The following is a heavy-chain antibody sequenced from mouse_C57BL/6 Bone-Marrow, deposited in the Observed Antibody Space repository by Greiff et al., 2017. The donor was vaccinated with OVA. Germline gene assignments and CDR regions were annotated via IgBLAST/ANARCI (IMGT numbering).Heavy chain of an antibody. CDR1: GYTFTSYW. D-gene: IGHD2-4*01. V-gene: IGHV1-5*01. CDR3: TRTPYYDYDLYAMDY. Sequence: EVQLQQSGTVLARPGASVKMSCKTSGYTFTSYWMHWVKQRPGQGLEWIGAIYPGNSDTSYNQKFKGKAKLTAVTSASTAYMELSSLTNEDSAVYYCTRTPYYDYDLYAMDYWGQGTSVTVSS. J-gene: IGHJ4*01. CDR2: IYPGNSDT.